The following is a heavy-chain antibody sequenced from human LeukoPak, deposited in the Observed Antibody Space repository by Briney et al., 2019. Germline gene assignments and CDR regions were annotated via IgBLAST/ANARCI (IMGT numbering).Heavy chain of an antibody. CDR3: ASKNRYYDSSGYYYNYFDY. Sequence: GGSLRLSCAASGFTFSSYAMSWVRQAPGKGLEWVSAISGSGGSTYYADSVKGRFTISRDNSKNTLYLQMNSLRADDTAVYYCASKNRYYDSSGYYYNYFDYWGQGTLVTVSS. J-gene: IGHJ4*02. CDR2: ISGSGGST. CDR1: GFTFSSYA. D-gene: IGHD3-22*01. V-gene: IGHV3-23*01.